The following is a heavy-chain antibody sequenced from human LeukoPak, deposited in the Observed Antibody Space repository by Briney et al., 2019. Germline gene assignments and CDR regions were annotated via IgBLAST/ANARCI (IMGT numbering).Heavy chain of an antibody. D-gene: IGHD6-13*01. CDR1: GYTFTDYY. CDR2: VDPEDGET. V-gene: IGHV1-69-2*01. J-gene: IGHJ4*02. Sequence: ASVKVSCKVSGYTFTDYYMHWVQQAPAKGLEWMGLVDPEDGETIYAEKFQGIVTITADTSTDTAYMELSSLRSEDTAVYYCATLTAAAGTGFDYWGQGTLVTVSS. CDR3: ATLTAAAGTGFDY.